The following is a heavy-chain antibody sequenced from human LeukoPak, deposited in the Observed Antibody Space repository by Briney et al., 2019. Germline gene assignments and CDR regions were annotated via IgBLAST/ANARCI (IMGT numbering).Heavy chain of an antibody. J-gene: IGHJ3*02. V-gene: IGHV5-51*01. D-gene: IGHD4-23*01. CDR2: IYPGDSDT. CDR1: GYSFTSYW. Sequence: GESLKISCKGSGYSFTSYWIGWVRQMPGKGLEWMGIIYPGDSDTRYSPSFQGQVTISADKSISTAYLQWSSLKASDTAMYYCARELRWPQRDAFDIWAKGQWSPSLQ. CDR3: ARELRWPQRDAFDI.